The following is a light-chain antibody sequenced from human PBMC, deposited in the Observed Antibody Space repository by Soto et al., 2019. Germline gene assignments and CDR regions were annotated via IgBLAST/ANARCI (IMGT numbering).Light chain of an antibody. CDR3: QQYGGLPFT. V-gene: IGKV3-20*01. Sequence: ELVLTQSPGTLSLSPGERVALSCRASQSVRGDYLAWYQQKPGQPPRLLIYGPSTRATDVPDRFSGSGSGTDFVLTISRLDPEDCGMYYCQQYGGLPFTFGPGTRVDIK. CDR2: GPS. J-gene: IGKJ3*01. CDR1: QSVRGDY.